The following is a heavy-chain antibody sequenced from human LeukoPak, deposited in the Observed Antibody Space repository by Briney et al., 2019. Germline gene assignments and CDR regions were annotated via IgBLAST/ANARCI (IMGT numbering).Heavy chain of an antibody. CDR1: GFTFSSYG. D-gene: IGHD3-22*01. CDR3: AKDYDSSGYYYVMYYFDY. CDR2: IRYDGSNK. V-gene: IGHV3-30*02. J-gene: IGHJ4*02. Sequence: GGSLRLSCAASGFTFSSYGMHWVRQAPGKGLEWVAFIRYDGSNKYYADSVKGRFTISRDNSKNTLYLQMNSLRAEDTPVYYCAKDYDSSGYYYVMYYFDYWGQGTLVTVSS.